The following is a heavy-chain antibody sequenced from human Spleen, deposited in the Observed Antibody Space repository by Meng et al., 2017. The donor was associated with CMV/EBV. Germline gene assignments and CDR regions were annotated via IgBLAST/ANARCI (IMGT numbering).Heavy chain of an antibody. V-gene: IGHV3-11*01. CDR2: VTNSDNSI. CDR3: ARDTLDSRGYFSP. D-gene: IGHD3-22*01. J-gene: IGHJ5*02. Sequence: LSLTCAASGFPLSDYYIIWVRQAPGKGLEWISYVTNSDNSIYYAESVRGRFTISRDTANNSLHLQMNSLRPEDTAFYYCARDTLDSRGYFSPWGQGTLVTVSS. CDR1: GFPLSDYY.